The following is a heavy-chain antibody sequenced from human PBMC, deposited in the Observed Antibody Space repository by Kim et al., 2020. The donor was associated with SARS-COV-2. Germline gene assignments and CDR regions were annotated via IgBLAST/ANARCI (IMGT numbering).Heavy chain of an antibody. J-gene: IGHJ4*02. CDR3: ARVVELRYFDWSPNFDY. D-gene: IGHD3-9*01. Sequence: GGSLRLSCAASGFTFSSYWMSWVRQAPGKGLEWVANIKQDGSEKYYVDSVKGRFTISRDNAKNSLYLQMNSLRAEDTAVYYCARVVELRYFDWSPNFDYWGQGTLVTVSS. CDR2: IKQDGSEK. CDR1: GFTFSSYW. V-gene: IGHV3-7*01.